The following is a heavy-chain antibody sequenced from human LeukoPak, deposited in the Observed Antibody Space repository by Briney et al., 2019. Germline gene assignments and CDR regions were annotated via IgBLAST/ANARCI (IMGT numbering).Heavy chain of an antibody. V-gene: IGHV3-23*01. CDR2: ISGSGGTT. CDR3: AKEPNGSYANFEY. Sequence: GGSLRLSCAASGFTFSSYAMTWVRQAPGKGLEWVSVISGSGGTTYYADSVKGRFTISRDNSKKALYLQLNSLRPEDTAVYYCAKEPNGSYANFEYWGQGTLVAVSS. J-gene: IGHJ4*02. D-gene: IGHD3-10*01. CDR1: GFTFSSYA.